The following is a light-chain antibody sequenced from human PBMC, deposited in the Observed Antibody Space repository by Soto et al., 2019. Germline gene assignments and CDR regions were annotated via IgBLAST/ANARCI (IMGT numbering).Light chain of an antibody. J-gene: IGLJ2*01. CDR2: DVS. Sequence: QSALTQPRSVSGSPGQSVTISCTGTSSDVGGYNYVSWYQQHPGKAPKLTIYDVSKRPSGVPDRFSGSKSGNTASLTISGLQAEDEADYYCCSYAGTYTLLFGGGTKVTVL. CDR3: CSYAGTYTLL. V-gene: IGLV2-11*01. CDR1: SSDVGGYNY.